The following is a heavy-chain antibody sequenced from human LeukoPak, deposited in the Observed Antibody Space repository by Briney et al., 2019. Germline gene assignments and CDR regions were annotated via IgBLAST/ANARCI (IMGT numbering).Heavy chain of an antibody. CDR2: IYHTGST. D-gene: IGHD3-10*01. Sequence: SEALSLTCGVSGYSISRGYYWAWIRQPPGKGLEWIGTIYHTGSTYYTPSLGSRVTISVDTSKNEFSLNLNSVTAADTAVYYCARAGWIITSGIDYWGQGALVTVSS. CDR1: GYSISRGYY. CDR3: ARAGWIITSGIDY. V-gene: IGHV4-38-2*01. J-gene: IGHJ4*02.